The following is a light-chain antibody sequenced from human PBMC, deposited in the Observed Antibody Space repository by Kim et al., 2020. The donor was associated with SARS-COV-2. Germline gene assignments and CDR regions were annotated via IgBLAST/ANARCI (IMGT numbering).Light chain of an antibody. J-gene: IGKJ4*02. CDR3: QQSHTTPLLT. CDR2: AAS. CDR1: QSIGTY. Sequence: EIQMTQSPSSLAASVGDRVTISCRARQSIGTYLNWYQQKPGKPPKLLIYAASTLQSGIPSRFSGSGSGTDFTLTISSLQPEDFATYYCQQSHTTPLLTFGEGTKVDIK. V-gene: IGKV1-39*01.